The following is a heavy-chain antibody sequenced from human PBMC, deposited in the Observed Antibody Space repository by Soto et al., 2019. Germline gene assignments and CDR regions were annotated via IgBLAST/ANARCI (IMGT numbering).Heavy chain of an antibody. CDR2: ISSSGSTI. Sequence: GGSLRLSCAASGFTFSDYYMSWIRQAPGKGLEWVSYISSSGSTIYYADSVKGRFTISRDNAKNSLYLQMNSLRAEDTAVYYCARDRYIVVVTAPPALDYWGQGTLVTVSS. CDR3: ARDRYIVVVTAPPALDY. CDR1: GFTFSDYY. V-gene: IGHV3-11*01. D-gene: IGHD2-21*02. J-gene: IGHJ4*02.